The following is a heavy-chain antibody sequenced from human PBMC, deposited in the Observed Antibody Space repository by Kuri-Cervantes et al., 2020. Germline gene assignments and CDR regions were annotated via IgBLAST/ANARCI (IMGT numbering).Heavy chain of an antibody. V-gene: IGHV3-9*01. Sequence: SLRLFCAASGFAFDDYAMHWVRQAPGKGLEWVSGISWNSGSIGYADSVKGRFTISRDNAKNSLYLQMNSLRAEDTALYYCTKDTIPLDRTAAVGAFDIWGQGTMVTVSS. CDR2: ISWNSGSI. CDR1: GFAFDDYA. D-gene: IGHD1-26*01. J-gene: IGHJ3*02. CDR3: TKDTIPLDRTAAVGAFDI.